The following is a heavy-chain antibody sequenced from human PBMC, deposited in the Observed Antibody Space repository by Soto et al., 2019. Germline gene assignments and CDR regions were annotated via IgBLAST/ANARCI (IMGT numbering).Heavy chain of an antibody. Sequence: ASVKVSCKASGYTFTSYYMHWVRQAPGQGLEWMGIINPSGGSTSYAQKFQGRVTMTMDTSTSTVYMELSSLRSEDTAVYYCARDLDCSSTSCYAHYYYYGMDVWGQGTTVTVSS. CDR2: INPSGGST. D-gene: IGHD2-2*01. CDR3: ARDLDCSSTSCYAHYYYYGMDV. V-gene: IGHV1-46*01. J-gene: IGHJ6*02. CDR1: GYTFTSYY.